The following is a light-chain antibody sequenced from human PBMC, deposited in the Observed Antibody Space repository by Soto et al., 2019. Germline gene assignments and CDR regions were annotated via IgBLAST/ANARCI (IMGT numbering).Light chain of an antibody. Sequence: ETVVTQSPATLSVSPGERATLSCRASQSVTTNLAWYQQKSGQAPRLLIYGASTRATGVPARFSGSGSGTEFTLTISSLQSEDFAVYYCQQLFMYPPTFGPGTKVDIK. V-gene: IGKV3-15*01. J-gene: IGKJ3*01. CDR1: QSVTTN. CDR3: QQLFMYPPT. CDR2: GAS.